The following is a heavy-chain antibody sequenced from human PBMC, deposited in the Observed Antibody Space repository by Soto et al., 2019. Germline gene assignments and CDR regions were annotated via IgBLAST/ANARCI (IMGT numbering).Heavy chain of an antibody. J-gene: IGHJ4*02. Sequence: QAQLVESGGGVVQPGRSLRLSCAASGFAFSSYGMHWVRQAPGTGLEWVAVISYDGSLQHYADSVKGRFTISRDNSKNKVLLLMSSLRAEDTAVYYCVSDRGYGHASVPYSWVQGTLVSVSS. D-gene: IGHD5-18*01. CDR1: GFAFSSYG. V-gene: IGHV3-30*03. CDR3: VSDRGYGHASVPYS. CDR2: ISYDGSLQ.